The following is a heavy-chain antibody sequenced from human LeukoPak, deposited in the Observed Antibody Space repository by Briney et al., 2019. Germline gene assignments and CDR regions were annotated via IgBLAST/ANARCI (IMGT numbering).Heavy chain of an antibody. CDR2: IIPIFGTA. Sequence: SVKVSCKASGGTFSSYAISWVRQAPGQGLEWMGGIIPIFGTANYAQKFQGRVMITTDESTITAYMELSSLRSEDTAVYYCARGKKILNYYYYYMDVWGKGTTVTVSS. J-gene: IGHJ6*03. V-gene: IGHV1-69*05. CDR1: GGTFSSYA. CDR3: ARGKKILNYYYYYMDV.